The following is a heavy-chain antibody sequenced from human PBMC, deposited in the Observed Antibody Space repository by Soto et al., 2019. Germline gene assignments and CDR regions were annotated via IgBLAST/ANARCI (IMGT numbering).Heavy chain of an antibody. CDR2: IYPGDSDT. CDR1: GYSFTSYW. V-gene: IGHV5-51*01. CDR3: ARQRDSSSWYFWFDP. J-gene: IGHJ5*02. D-gene: IGHD6-13*01. Sequence: GESLKISCKGSGYSFTSYWTGWVRQMPGKGLEWMGIIYPGDSDTRYSPSFQGQVTISADKSISTAYLQWSSLKASDTAMYYCARQRDSSSWYFWFDPWGQGTLVTVSS.